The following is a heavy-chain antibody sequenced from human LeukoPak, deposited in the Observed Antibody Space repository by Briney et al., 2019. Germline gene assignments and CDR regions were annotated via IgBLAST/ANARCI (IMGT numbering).Heavy chain of an antibody. D-gene: IGHD3-10*01. CDR2: IYHSGST. J-gene: IGHJ6*02. CDR3: ARIGSGSLFGMDV. Sequence: PSGTLSLTCAVSDGSISSSNWWSWVRQPPGKGLEWIGEIYHSGSTNYNPSLKSRVTISVDKSKNQFSLKLSSVTAADTAVYYCARIGSGSLFGMDVWGQGTTVTVSS. CDR1: DGSISSSNW. V-gene: IGHV4-4*02.